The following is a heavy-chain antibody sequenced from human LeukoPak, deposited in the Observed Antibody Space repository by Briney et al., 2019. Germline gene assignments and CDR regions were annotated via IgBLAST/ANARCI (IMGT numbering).Heavy chain of an antibody. J-gene: IGHJ4*02. D-gene: IGHD3-22*01. CDR2: INNDGNTR. V-gene: IGHV3-74*01. CDR1: GFTFSTSW. Sequence: GGSLRLSCATSGFTFSTSWMHWVRQAPGKRLLWVSRINNDGNTRDYADSVKGRFTISRDNAKNTLYLQMNSLRAEDTAVYYCVRDMGYHDKVWGQGTLVTVSS. CDR3: VRDMGYHDKV.